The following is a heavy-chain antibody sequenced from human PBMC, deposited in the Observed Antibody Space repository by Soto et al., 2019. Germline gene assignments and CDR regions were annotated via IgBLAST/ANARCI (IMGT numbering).Heavy chain of an antibody. D-gene: IGHD1-26*01. CDR1: GGSISTGDYY. CDR2: IYHSGST. CDR3: ARSGSYGGGYFDY. Sequence: SETLSLTCTVSGGSISTGDYYWAWIRQSPGKGLEWIGSIYHSGSTNYNPSLKSRVTISVDKSKNQFSLKLSSVTAADTAVYYCARSGSYGGGYFDYWGQGTLVTVSS. V-gene: IGHV4-39*07. J-gene: IGHJ4*02.